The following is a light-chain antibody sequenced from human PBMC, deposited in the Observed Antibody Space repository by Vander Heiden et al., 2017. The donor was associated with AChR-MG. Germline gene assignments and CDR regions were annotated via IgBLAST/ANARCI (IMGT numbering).Light chain of an antibody. CDR2: QDS. Sequence: SYELTPPPSVSVSPGPPASITCSGDKLGDKYACWYQQKPGQSPVLVIYQDSKRPAGIPERFSGANAGNTATLTISGTQAMDEADYYCQAWDSSIDVVFGGGTKLTVL. V-gene: IGLV3-1*01. CDR3: QAWDSSIDVV. J-gene: IGLJ2*01. CDR1: KLGDKY.